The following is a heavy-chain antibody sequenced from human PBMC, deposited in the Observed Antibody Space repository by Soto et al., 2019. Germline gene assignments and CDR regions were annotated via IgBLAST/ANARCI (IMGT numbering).Heavy chain of an antibody. D-gene: IGHD3-9*01. CDR3: ARATINSDY. V-gene: IGHV1-8*01. J-gene: IGHJ4*02. Sequence: DSVNVSCKSSGYTFTSYYINWVRQATGQGLEWMGWMNPNSGNTGYAQKFQGRVTMTRNTSISTAYMELSSLRSEDTAVYYCARATINSDYWGQGTLVTVSS. CDR1: GYTFTSYY. CDR2: MNPNSGNT.